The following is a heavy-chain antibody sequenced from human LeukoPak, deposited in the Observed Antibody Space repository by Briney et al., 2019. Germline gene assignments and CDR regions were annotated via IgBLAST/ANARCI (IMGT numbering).Heavy chain of an antibody. CDR3: ASAFYYDFWSGYRDY. CDR1: GGTFSSYA. J-gene: IGHJ4*02. D-gene: IGHD3-3*01. V-gene: IGHV1-69*13. Sequence: SVKVSCKASGGTFSSYAISWVRQAPGQGLEWMGGIIPIFGTANYAQKFQGRVTITADESTSTAYMELSSLRSEDTAVYYCASAFYYDFWSGYRDYWGQGTLVTVSS. CDR2: IIPIFGTA.